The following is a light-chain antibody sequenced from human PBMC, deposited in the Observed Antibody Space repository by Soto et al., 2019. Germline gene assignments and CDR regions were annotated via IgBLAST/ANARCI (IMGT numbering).Light chain of an antibody. Sequence: DIRMTQSPSTLSAALGDRVTITSRASQSISSWLAWYQQKPGKAPKLLINAASTLQSGVPSRFSGSGSGTDFTLTISSLQPEDFATYYCQQLNSYPPTFGQGTRLEI. CDR1: QSISSW. V-gene: IGKV1-5*01. CDR3: QQLNSYPPT. J-gene: IGKJ5*01. CDR2: AAS.